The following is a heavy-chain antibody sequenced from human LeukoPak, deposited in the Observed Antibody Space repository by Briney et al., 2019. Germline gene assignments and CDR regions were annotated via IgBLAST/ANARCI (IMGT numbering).Heavy chain of an antibody. V-gene: IGHV4-39*07. CDR3: ARDSMSGGGFDP. CDR1: GGSISSSSDY. J-gene: IGHJ5*02. Sequence: PSETLSLTCTVSGGSISSSSDYWGWIRQPPGKGLEWIGSIYYSGSTYYDPSLKSRVTISVDTSKNQFSLKLSSVTAADTAVYYCARDSMSGGGFDPWGQGTLVTVSS. CDR2: IYYSGST. D-gene: IGHD2/OR15-2a*01.